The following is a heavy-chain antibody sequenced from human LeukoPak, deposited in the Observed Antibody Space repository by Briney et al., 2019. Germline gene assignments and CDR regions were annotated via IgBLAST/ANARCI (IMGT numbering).Heavy chain of an antibody. Sequence: QAGGSLRLSCAASGFIFSSYTMHWVRQAPGKGLEWVAVIWYDGIGKYYEDSVKGRFTISRDSSKNTLYLQMNSLRVEDTAVYYCARDPPYIRGYGMDVWGQGTTVTISS. D-gene: IGHD3-16*01. CDR1: GFIFSSYT. CDR2: IWYDGIGK. CDR3: ARDPPYIRGYGMDV. J-gene: IGHJ6*02. V-gene: IGHV3-33*08.